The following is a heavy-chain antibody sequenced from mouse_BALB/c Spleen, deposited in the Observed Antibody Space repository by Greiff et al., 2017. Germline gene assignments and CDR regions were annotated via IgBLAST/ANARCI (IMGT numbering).Heavy chain of an antibody. V-gene: IGHV5-12-1*01. CDR3: ARLGRHWYFDV. J-gene: IGHJ1*01. CDR2: ISSGGGST. Sequence: EVMLVESGGGLVKPGGSLKLSCAASGFAFSSYDMSWVRQTPEKRLEWVAYISSGGGSTYYPDTVKGRFTISRDNAKNTLYLQMSSLKSEDTAMYYCARLGRHWYFDVWGAGTTVTVSS. CDR1: GFAFSSYD. D-gene: IGHD4-1*01.